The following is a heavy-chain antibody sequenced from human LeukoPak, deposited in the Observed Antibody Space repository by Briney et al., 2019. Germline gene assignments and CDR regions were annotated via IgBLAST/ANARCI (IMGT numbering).Heavy chain of an antibody. CDR1: GYTFTRYY. CDR3: ARGGYCTGTSCFHPDY. J-gene: IGHJ4*02. CDR2: INPNSGGT. Sequence: GASVTVSFKSSGYTFTRYYIHWVRQAPGQGLEWMGWINPNSGGTNYAQKFQGRVTMTRDTSINTAYMELSSLRSDDTAAYYCARGGYCTGTSCFHPDYWGQGTLVTVSS. D-gene: IGHD2-8*02. V-gene: IGHV1-2*02.